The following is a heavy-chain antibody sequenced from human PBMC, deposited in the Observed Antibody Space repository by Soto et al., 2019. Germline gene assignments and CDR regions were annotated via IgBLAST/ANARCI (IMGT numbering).Heavy chain of an antibody. J-gene: IGHJ3*02. V-gene: IGHV4-34*01. CDR3: ARVERGTATPVVDAFDI. Sequence: QVQLQQWGAGLLKPSETLSLTCAVFGGSVNSGNYYWSWIRQPPGKGLGWNGEMSHSGGTHFNPSLKSRVSISVDTSKNQFSLKMSSVTAADTALYYCARVERGTATPVVDAFDIWGPGTMVTVSS. CDR1: GGSVNSGNYY. D-gene: IGHD2-21*02. CDR2: MSHSGGT.